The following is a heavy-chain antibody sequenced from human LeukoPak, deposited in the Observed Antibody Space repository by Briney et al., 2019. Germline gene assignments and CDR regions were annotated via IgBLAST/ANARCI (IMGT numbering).Heavy chain of an antibody. Sequence: GGSLRLSCAASGFTFSSYEMNWVRQAPGKGLEWVSYISSCGTTIYYADSVKGRFTISRDNAKDSLYLQMNSLRAEDTAVYYCARHLSYGSGSYYNFAYWGQGTLVTVSS. CDR1: GFTFSSYE. V-gene: IGHV3-48*03. J-gene: IGHJ4*02. CDR2: ISSCGTTI. D-gene: IGHD3-10*01. CDR3: ARHLSYGSGSYYNFAY.